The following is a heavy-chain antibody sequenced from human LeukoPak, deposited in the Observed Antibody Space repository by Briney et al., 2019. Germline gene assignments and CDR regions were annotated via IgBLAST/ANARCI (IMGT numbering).Heavy chain of an antibody. D-gene: IGHD3-10*01. V-gene: IGHV4-39*01. CDR3: APGSTIVGYYYY. Sequence: PSETLSLTCTVSGGSITNNNYYWAWIRQPPGKGLEWIGSIYYSGSTYYSPPLKSRVTISVDTSKNQFSLKMTSVTAADTAVYYCAPGSTIVGYYYYWGQGTLVTVSS. CDR1: GGSITNNNYY. J-gene: IGHJ4*02. CDR2: IYYSGST.